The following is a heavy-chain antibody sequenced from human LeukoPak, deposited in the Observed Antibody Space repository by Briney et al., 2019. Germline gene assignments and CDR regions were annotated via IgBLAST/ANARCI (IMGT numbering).Heavy chain of an antibody. V-gene: IGHV3-11*03. CDR3: AKFLTGQYDAFDI. Sequence: PGGSLRLSCAASGFTFSNFYMSWIRQAPGKGLEWVSFISSASTYTNFADSVKGRFTVSRDNAKNPLFLQMNSLRAEDTAVYYCAKFLTGQYDAFDIWGQGTMVTVSA. CDR2: ISSASTYT. J-gene: IGHJ3*02. CDR1: GFTFSNFY. D-gene: IGHD3-9*01.